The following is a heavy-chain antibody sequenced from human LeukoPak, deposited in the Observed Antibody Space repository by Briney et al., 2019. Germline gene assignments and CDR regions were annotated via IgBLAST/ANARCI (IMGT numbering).Heavy chain of an antibody. J-gene: IGHJ6*03. CDR1: GFTFDDYA. CDR2: ISWNSGSI. D-gene: IGHD3-16*01. V-gene: IGHV3-9*01. CDR3: AKEGAVGGYYYYYYMDV. Sequence: GRSLRLSCAASGFTFDDYAMHWVRQAPGKGLEWVSGISWNSGSIGYADSVKGRFTISRDNAKNSLYLQMNSLRAEDTALYYCAKEGAVGGYYYYYYMDVWGKGTTVTISS.